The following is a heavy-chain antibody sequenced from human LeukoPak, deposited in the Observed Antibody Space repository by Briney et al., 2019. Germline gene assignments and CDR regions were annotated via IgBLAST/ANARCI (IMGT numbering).Heavy chain of an antibody. V-gene: IGHV4-39*07. D-gene: IGHD2-2*01. J-gene: IGHJ4*02. CDR2: IYYSGST. Sequence: SETLSLTCTVSSGSISSSSYYWAWIRQPPGKGLEWIGSIYYSGSTYYNPSPKSRVTISVDTSKNQFSLKLSSVTAADTAVYYCASGDSRGVVVPAAPIDYWGQGTLVTVSS. CDR1: SGSISSSSYY. CDR3: ASGDSRGVVVPAAPIDY.